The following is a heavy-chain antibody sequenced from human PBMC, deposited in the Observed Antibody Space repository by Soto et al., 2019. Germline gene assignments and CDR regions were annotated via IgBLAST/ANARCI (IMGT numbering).Heavy chain of an antibody. CDR3: ARDFPGRLGYYYYGMDV. CDR2: IYYSGST. CDR1: GGSVSSGSYY. D-gene: IGHD1-26*01. J-gene: IGHJ6*02. Sequence: SETLSLTCTVSGGSVSSGSYYWSWIRQPPGKGLEWIGYIYYSGSTNYNPSLKSRVTISVDTSKNQFSLKLSSVTAADTAVYYCARDFPGRLGYYYYGMDVWGQGTTVTVSS. V-gene: IGHV4-61*01.